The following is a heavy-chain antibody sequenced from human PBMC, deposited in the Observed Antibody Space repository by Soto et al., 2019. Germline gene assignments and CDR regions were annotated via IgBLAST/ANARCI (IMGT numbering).Heavy chain of an antibody. CDR1: GCCISSGVYY. Sequence: HSGTLELRRAVSGCCISSGVYYVNLIRQHPGKDLEWIGYIYYSGSTFYNPSLKSRVTISVDRSKNQFSLKLSSVTAADTAVSYCARGQAADPAMDVWGQATTVTLSS. D-gene: IGHD6-13*01. V-gene: IGHV4-30-4*08. J-gene: IGHJ6*02. CDR3: ARGQAADPAMDV. CDR2: IYYSGST.